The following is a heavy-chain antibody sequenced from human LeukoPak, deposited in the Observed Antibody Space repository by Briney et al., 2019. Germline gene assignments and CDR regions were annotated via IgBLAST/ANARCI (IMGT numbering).Heavy chain of an antibody. D-gene: IGHD2-15*01. Sequence: GGSLRLSCAASGFTFSSYSMNWIRQPPGKGLEWVSYISSSSSTIYYADSVKGRFTISRDNAKNPLYLQMNSLRAEDTAVYYCARSGYCSGGSCPYADYYYYMDVWGKGTTVTVSS. CDR1: GFTFSSYS. V-gene: IGHV3-48*01. CDR3: ARSGYCSGGSCPYADYYYYMDV. J-gene: IGHJ6*03. CDR2: ISSSSSTI.